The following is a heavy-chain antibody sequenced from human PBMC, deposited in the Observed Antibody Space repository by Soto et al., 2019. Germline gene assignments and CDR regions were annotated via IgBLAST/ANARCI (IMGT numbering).Heavy chain of an antibody. J-gene: IGHJ4*02. CDR1: GETFCSYA. Sequence: GGSLRLSCAASGETFCSYAMSGVRQDPGKGLEWVSAISGSGGSTYYADSVKGRFTISRDNSKNTLYLQMNSLRAEDTAVYYCAKGPVIIAAAGIFDYWGQGTLVTVSS. CDR3: AKGPVIIAAAGIFDY. V-gene: IGHV3-23*01. CDR2: ISGSGGST. D-gene: IGHD6-13*01.